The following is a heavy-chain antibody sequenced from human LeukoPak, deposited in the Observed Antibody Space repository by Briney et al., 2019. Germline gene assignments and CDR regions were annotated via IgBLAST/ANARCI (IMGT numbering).Heavy chain of an antibody. CDR3: ARGKVVAGTPGQNSWDS. J-gene: IGHJ4*02. D-gene: IGHD6-19*01. CDR2: IHTSGST. CDR1: GGSISSYY. V-gene: IGHV4-4*07. Sequence: WETLSLTCTVSGGSISSYYWSWVRQPAGKGLEWIGGIHTSGSTNYNPSLKSRVTMSVDTSKNQFSLKLSSVTAADTAVYYCARGKVVAGTPGQNSWDSWGQGILVTVSS.